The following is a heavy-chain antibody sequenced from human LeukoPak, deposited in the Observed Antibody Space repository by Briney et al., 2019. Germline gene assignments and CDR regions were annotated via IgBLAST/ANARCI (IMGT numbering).Heavy chain of an antibody. Sequence: GRSLTLSCAASGFTFSSYAMSWVRQAPGKGLEWVSNIYGSGGTTYYADSVKGRFTISRDNSKNTLYLQMNTLRTEHTAVYYCAKGIEYSSASPFDYWGQGTLVTVSS. D-gene: IGHD6-6*01. CDR1: GFTFSSYA. CDR3: AKGIEYSSASPFDY. V-gene: IGHV3-23*01. CDR2: IYGSGGTT. J-gene: IGHJ4*02.